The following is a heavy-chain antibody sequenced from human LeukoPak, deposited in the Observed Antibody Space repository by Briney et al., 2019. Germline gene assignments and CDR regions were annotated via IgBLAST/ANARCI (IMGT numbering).Heavy chain of an antibody. CDR3: ARHGISGSTGRDHYYYYMDV. J-gene: IGHJ6*03. D-gene: IGHD1-20*01. CDR1: GYSFTSYW. CDR2: IHPGVSDSDT. Sequence: GESLKISCKGSGYSFTSYWIAWVRQMPGKGLEWMGIIHPGVSDSDTRYNPSFQGQVTFSADKSISTAYLQWSSLKASDTAMYYCARHGISGSTGRDHYYYYMDVWGKGTTVTVSS. V-gene: IGHV5-51*01.